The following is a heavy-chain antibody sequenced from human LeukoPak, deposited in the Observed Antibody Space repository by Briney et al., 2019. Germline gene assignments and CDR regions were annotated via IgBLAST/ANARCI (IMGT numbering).Heavy chain of an antibody. V-gene: IGHV4-4*07. J-gene: IGHJ4*02. D-gene: IGHD6-25*01. Sequence: SETLSLTCTVSGGSINSYYWNWIRQPAGKGLEWIGRIYTSGSTNYNPSLKSRVTMSVDTSKNQFSLRLNSVTAADTAVYYCARGAANSVQDYWGQGILDPVSS. CDR3: ARGAANSVQDY. CDR1: GGSINSYY. CDR2: IYTSGST.